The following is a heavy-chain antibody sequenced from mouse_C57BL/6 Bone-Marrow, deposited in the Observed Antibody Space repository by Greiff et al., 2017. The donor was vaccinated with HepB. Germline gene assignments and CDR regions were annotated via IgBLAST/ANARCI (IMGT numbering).Heavy chain of an antibody. CDR2: IDPENGDT. CDR3: TTGSYGYYFDY. Sequence: VQLQQSGAELVRPGASVKLSCTASGFNIKDDYMHWVKQRPEQGLEWIGWIDPENGDTEYASKFQGKATITADTSSNTAYLQLSSLTSEDTAVYYCTTGSYGYYFDYWGQGTLVTVSA. CDR1: GFNIKDDY. D-gene: IGHD2-3*01. J-gene: IGHJ3*01. V-gene: IGHV14-4*01.